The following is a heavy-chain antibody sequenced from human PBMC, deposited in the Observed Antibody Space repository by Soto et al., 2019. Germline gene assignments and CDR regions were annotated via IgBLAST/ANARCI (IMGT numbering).Heavy chain of an antibody. CDR1: GDSISSSSHY. J-gene: IGHJ5*02. CDR2: IHYSGRT. V-gene: IGHV4-39*01. Sequence: QLQLQESGPGLVKPSETLSLTCTVSGDSISSSSHYWGWIRQPPGKGMEWIGSIHYSGRTYHKPNLKSRVTNTVDTSKNPFTLDLNSVTAADTAVYYCARHVSSGWYFWFDHWGQGTKVTVSS. CDR3: ARHVSSGWYFWFDH. D-gene: IGHD6-19*01.